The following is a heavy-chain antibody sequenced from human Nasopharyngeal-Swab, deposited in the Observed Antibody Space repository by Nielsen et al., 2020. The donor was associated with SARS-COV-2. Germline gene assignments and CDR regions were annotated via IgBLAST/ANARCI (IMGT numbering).Heavy chain of an antibody. Sequence: GESLKISCQGSGYNFTSYWIGWVRQMPGKGLEWMGIIYPADSDTRYSPSFQGQVTSSVDKSINTAYLQWSSLKASDTAMYYCATMTTVVTAFDYWGQGTLVTVSS. J-gene: IGHJ4*02. CDR3: ATMTTVVTAFDY. CDR2: IYPADSDT. V-gene: IGHV5-51*01. D-gene: IGHD4-23*01. CDR1: GYNFTSYW.